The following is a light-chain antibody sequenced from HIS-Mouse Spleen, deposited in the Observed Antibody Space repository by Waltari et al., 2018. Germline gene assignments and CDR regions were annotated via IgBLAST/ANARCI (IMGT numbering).Light chain of an antibody. CDR2: LGS. CDR1: QSHLHSNGYNY. J-gene: IGKJ3*01. CDR3: MQALQTPFT. V-gene: IGKV2-28*01. Sequence: IVMTPSPLSLPVTPGEPASISCRSSQSHLHSNGYNYLDWYLQKPGQSPQLLIYLGSNRASGVPDRFSGSGSGTDFTLKISRVEAEDVGVYYCMQALQTPFTFGPGTKVDIK.